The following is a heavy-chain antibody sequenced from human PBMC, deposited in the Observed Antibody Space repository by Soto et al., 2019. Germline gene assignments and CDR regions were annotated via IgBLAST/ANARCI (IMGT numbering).Heavy chain of an antibody. CDR3: ARGGIPPSGYGIAYAMDV. J-gene: IGHJ6*02. V-gene: IGHV4-39*01. Sequence: TSETLSLTCTVSGASISGSRYYWGWIRQPPGRGLEWIGNIYYSGSTYYTPALKSRVTLSVDTSKNQFSLNLNSVTAADTAVYYCARGGIPPSGYGIAYAMDVWGQGTTVTVSS. CDR2: IYYSGST. CDR1: GASISGSRYY. D-gene: IGHD1-26*01.